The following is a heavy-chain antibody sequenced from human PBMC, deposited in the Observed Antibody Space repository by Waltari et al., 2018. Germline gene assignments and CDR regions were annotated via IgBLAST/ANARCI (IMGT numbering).Heavy chain of an antibody. CDR2: ISSSSSYI. CDR1: GFTFSSYS. CDR3: ARDLGIWYGPLKPFDY. V-gene: IGHV3-21*01. Sequence: EVQLVESGGGLVKPGGSMRLSCAASGFTFSSYSMNWVRQAPGKGLEWVSSISSSSSYIYYADSVKGRFTISRDNAKNSLYLQMNSLRAEDTAVYYCARDLGIWYGPLKPFDYWGQGTLVTVSS. D-gene: IGHD2-8*01. J-gene: IGHJ4*02.